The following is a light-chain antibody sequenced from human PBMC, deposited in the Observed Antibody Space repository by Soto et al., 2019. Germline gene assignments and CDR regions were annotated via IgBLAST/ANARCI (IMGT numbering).Light chain of an antibody. J-gene: IGKJ5*01. Sequence: DIQMTQSPSSLSASVGDRVTITCRASQTISIYLNWYQQKPGKAPNLLIYAASRLQSGVPSRFSGSGSGTDITLTISSVQPEDFASYYCQQSYSTPSITFGQGTRLEIK. V-gene: IGKV1-39*01. CDR3: QQSYSTPSIT. CDR2: AAS. CDR1: QTISIY.